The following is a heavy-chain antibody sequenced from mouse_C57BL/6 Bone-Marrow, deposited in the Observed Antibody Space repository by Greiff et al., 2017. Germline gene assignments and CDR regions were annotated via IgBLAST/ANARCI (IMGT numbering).Heavy chain of an antibody. CDR2: IYPGDGDT. CDR1: GYAFSSSW. V-gene: IGHV1-82*01. CDR3: ARWGHYYCSSQFLVDY. Sequence: QVQLQQSGPELVKPGASVKISCKASGYAFSSSWMNWVKQRPGKGLEWIGRIYPGDGDTNYNGKFKGKATLTADKSSSTAYMQLSSLTSEASAVYSCARWGHYYCSSQFLVDYWGQGTTLTVSS. J-gene: IGHJ2*01. D-gene: IGHD1-1*01.